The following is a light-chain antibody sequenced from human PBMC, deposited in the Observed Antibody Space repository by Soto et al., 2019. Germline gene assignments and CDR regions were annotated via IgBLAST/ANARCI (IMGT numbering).Light chain of an antibody. J-gene: IGKJ3*01. CDR1: QDIGTW. CDR2: VAS. Sequence: DIQLTQSPSSVSASVGDRVTITCRASQDIGTWLAWYQQKPGKAPKLLIYVASNLQSGVPSRFSGAGSGTDFNLTITSLQTEDFATYHCQQADSLPFTFGPGTKVDFK. V-gene: IGKV1-12*01. CDR3: QQADSLPFT.